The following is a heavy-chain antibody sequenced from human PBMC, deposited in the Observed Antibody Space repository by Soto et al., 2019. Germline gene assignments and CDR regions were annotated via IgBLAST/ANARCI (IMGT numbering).Heavy chain of an antibody. CDR1: GFIFSGSW. Sequence: GGSLRLSCVASGFIFSGSWMTWVRQAPGKGLEWVSAISASGSNTYYADPVKGRFTISRDNSKNTLYLQMNSLRAEDTAVYYCAKSITARPFDYWGQGALVTVSS. D-gene: IGHD6-6*01. CDR3: AKSITARPFDY. J-gene: IGHJ4*02. CDR2: ISASGSNT. V-gene: IGHV3-23*01.